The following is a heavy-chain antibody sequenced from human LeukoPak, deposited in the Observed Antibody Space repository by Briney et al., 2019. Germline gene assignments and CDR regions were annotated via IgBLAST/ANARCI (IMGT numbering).Heavy chain of an antibody. Sequence: SETLSLTCTVSGGSISIGFYYWSWIRQHPGKGLEWIGYIYYSGSTYYNPSLKSRVTMSVDTSKNQFSPKLSSVTPADTAVYYCARGPYRNSFDYWGQGTLVTVSS. J-gene: IGHJ4*02. V-gene: IGHV4-31*03. D-gene: IGHD4-11*01. CDR3: ARGPYRNSFDY. CDR1: GGSISIGFYY. CDR2: IYYSGST.